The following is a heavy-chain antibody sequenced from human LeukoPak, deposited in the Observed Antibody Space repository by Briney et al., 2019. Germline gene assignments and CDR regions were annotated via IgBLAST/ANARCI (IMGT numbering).Heavy chain of an antibody. V-gene: IGHV3-23*01. CDR1: GFTFSSYA. CDR3: AKDSNDYSGSYFAFDI. CDR2: ISGSGGST. Sequence: PGGSLRLSCAASGFTFSSYAMSWVRQAPGKGLEWVSAISGSGGSTYYADSVKGRFTISRDNSKNTLHLQMNSLRAEDTAVYYCAKDSNDYSGSYFAFDIWGQGTMVTVSS. D-gene: IGHD1-26*01. J-gene: IGHJ3*02.